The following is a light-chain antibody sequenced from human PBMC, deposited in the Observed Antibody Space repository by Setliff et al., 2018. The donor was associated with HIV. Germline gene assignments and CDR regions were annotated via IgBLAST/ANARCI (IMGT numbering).Light chain of an antibody. Sequence: ALAQPPSVSGSPGQSVTISCTGTSSDVGDYNRVSWYQQPPGTAPKLIIYEVNNRPSGVPDRFSGSKSGNTASLTISGLQAEDEADYYCSSYTSSSTYVLGTGTKVTVL. J-gene: IGLJ1*01. CDR2: EVN. V-gene: IGLV2-18*02. CDR3: SSYTSSSTYV. CDR1: SSDVGDYNR.